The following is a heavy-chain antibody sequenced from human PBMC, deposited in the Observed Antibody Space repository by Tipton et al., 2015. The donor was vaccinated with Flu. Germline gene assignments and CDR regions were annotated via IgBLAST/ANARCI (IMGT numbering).Heavy chain of an antibody. CDR3: ARSIRYRFDY. CDR2: IYYSGST. J-gene: IGHJ4*02. V-gene: IGHV4-38-2*02. Sequence: TLSLTCTVSGYSISSGYYWGWIRQPPGKGLEWIGYIYYSGSTNYNPSLKSRVTISVDTSKNQFSLKLSSVTAADTAVYYCARSIRYRFDYWGQGTLVTVSS. D-gene: IGHD3-16*02. CDR1: GYSISSGYY.